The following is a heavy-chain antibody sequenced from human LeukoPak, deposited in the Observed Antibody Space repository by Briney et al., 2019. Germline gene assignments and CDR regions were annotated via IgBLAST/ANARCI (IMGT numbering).Heavy chain of an antibody. J-gene: IGHJ4*02. CDR1: GGSFRGYY. Sequence: PSETLSLTCGVSGGSFRGYYWSWIRQPPGKGLEWIGEINHSGSTNYNPSLKSRVTISVEMSKNQFSLKLTSVTAADTAVYYCARGGEYGSGSYCKNWGQGTLVTVSS. CDR2: INHSGST. V-gene: IGHV4-34*01. CDR3: ARGGEYGSGSYCKN. D-gene: IGHD3-10*01.